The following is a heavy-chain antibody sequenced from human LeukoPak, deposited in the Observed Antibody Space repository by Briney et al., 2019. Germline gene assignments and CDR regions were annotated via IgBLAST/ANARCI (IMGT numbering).Heavy chain of an antibody. Sequence: GGSLRLSCAASGFTFSSYAMSWVRQAPGKGLEWVSAISGSGGSTYYADSVKGRFTISRDNSKNTLYLQMNSLRAEDTAVYYCAKDPSNSVGPYYFDYWGQGTLVTVSS. CDR3: AKDPSNSVGPYYFDY. D-gene: IGHD6-6*01. CDR2: ISGSGGST. J-gene: IGHJ4*02. V-gene: IGHV3-23*01. CDR1: GFTFSSYA.